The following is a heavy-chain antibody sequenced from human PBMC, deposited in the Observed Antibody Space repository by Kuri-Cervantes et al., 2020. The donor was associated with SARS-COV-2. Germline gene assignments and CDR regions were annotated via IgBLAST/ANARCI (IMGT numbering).Heavy chain of an antibody. D-gene: IGHD3-3*01. V-gene: IGHV3-11*06. CDR1: GCTFSDYY. CDR3: ASGGVGITVDY. Sequence: SLDIYCAASGCTFSDYYMSWIRQAPGKGLEWVSYISSSSSYTNYADSVKGRFTISRDNAKNSLYLQMNSLRAEDTAVYYCASGGVGITVDYWGQGTLVTVSS. J-gene: IGHJ4*02. CDR2: ISSSSSYT.